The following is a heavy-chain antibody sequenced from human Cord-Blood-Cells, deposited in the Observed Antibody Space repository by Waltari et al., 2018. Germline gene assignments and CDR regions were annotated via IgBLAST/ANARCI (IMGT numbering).Heavy chain of an antibody. CDR1: GFTFSSYW. CDR2: IKRDGSGK. Sequence: EVQLVESGGGLVQPGGSLGLSCAASGFTFSSYWLSWVREAPGEGREWGANIKRDGSGKNYVDSGKGRFTISRDNAKNSLYLQMNSLRAEDTAVYYCARESKLGYFDYWGQGTLVTVAS. V-gene: IGHV3-7*01. J-gene: IGHJ4*02. D-gene: IGHD7-27*01. CDR3: ARESKLGYFDY.